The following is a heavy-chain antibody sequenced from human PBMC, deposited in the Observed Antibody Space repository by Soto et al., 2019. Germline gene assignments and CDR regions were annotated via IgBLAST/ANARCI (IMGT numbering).Heavy chain of an antibody. V-gene: IGHV4-39*01. CDR2: IYYSGST. CDR3: ARRRRDDAFDI. D-gene: IGHD6-25*01. Sequence: PSETLSLTCTVSGGSIRSRSYFWGRIRQPPGKGLEWIGYIYYSGSTYYNPSLKSRVTISVDTSKNQFSLKLSSVTAADTAVYYCARRRRDDAFDIWGQGTMVTVSS. J-gene: IGHJ3*02. CDR1: GGSIRSRSYF.